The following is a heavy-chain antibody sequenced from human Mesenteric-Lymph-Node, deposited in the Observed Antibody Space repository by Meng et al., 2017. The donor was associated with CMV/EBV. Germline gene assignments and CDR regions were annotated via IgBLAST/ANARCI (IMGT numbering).Heavy chain of an antibody. J-gene: IGHJ4*02. V-gene: IGHV3-7*01. CDR2: IKQDGSEK. Sequence: GESLKISCAASGFTFSSYWMSWVRQAPGKGLEWVANIKQDGSEKYYVDSVKGRFTISRDNAKNSLYLQMNRLRAEDTAVYYCATGYCSGTTCYRAYLGQGTLVTVSS. CDR3: ATGYCSGTTCYRAY. D-gene: IGHD2-2*02. CDR1: GFTFSSYW.